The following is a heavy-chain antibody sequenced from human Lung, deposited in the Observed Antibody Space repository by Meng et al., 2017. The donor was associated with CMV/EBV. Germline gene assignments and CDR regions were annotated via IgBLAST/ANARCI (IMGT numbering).Heavy chain of an antibody. J-gene: IGHJ4*02. CDR1: GYTFTTHG. D-gene: IGHD6-19*01. CDR2: ISTYNDNT. Sequence: ASXXVSXKASGYTFTTHGISWVRQAPGQGLEWMGWISTYNDNTNYAENLRGRVTMTTDTSKSTAYMELRSLTSDDTAVYYCARDPTDSSGWDEVSDYWGQGTXVTVSS. V-gene: IGHV1-18*01. CDR3: ARDPTDSSGWDEVSDY.